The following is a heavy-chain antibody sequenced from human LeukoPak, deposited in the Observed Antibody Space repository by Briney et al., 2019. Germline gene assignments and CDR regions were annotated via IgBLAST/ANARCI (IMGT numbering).Heavy chain of an antibody. CDR3: ARDIPYGSGSY. CDR2: IKQDGSEK. Sequence: GGSLRLSCAASGFTFSYYWMSWVRQAPGKGLEWVANIKQDGSEKYYVDSVKGRFTISRDNAKNSLYLQMNSLRAEDTAGYYCARDIPYGSGSYWGQGTLVTVSS. V-gene: IGHV3-7*01. D-gene: IGHD3-10*01. CDR1: GFTFSYYW. J-gene: IGHJ4*02.